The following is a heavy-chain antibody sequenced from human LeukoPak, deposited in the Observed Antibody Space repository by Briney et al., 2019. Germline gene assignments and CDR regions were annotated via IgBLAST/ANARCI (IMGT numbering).Heavy chain of an antibody. Sequence: GASVKVSCKAPGYTFTGYYMHWVRQAPGQGREWMGWINPNSGGTNYAQKFQGRVTMTRDTSISTAYMELSRLRSDDTAVYYCARDKIRSYGPSGWFDPWGQGTLVTVSS. V-gene: IGHV1-2*02. CDR2: INPNSGGT. D-gene: IGHD5-18*01. J-gene: IGHJ5*02. CDR1: GYTFTGYY. CDR3: ARDKIRSYGPSGWFDP.